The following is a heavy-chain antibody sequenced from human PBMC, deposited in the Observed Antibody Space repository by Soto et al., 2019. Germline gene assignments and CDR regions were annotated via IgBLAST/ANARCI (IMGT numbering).Heavy chain of an antibody. V-gene: IGHV3-23*01. D-gene: IGHD3-10*01. CDR1: GFTFSNYA. CDR2: LNGSGGST. Sequence: PGGSLRLSCAASGFTFSNYAMTWVRQAPGKGLEWVSGLNGSGGSTSSADSAKGRFAISRENSKNTLYLQMNSLRDCDTAVYYYARGFSAGKGSPPDYWGQGTLVTVSS. CDR3: ARGFSAGKGSPPDY. J-gene: IGHJ4*02.